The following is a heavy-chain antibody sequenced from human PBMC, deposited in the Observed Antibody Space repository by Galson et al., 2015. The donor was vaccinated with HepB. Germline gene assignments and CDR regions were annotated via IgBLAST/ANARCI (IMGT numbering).Heavy chain of an antibody. CDR2: IYSGGT. CDR1: GFTVSDTF. Sequence: SLRLSCAASGFTVSDTFMNWVRQAPGGGLEWVSLIYSGGTFYADSVRGRFTISSDNSKNILYLQMDSLRTEDTAFYYCARAGQSGGDGKYYFDYWGQGTLITVSP. CDR3: ARAGQSGGDGKYYFDY. V-gene: IGHV3-53*01. D-gene: IGHD2-21*01. J-gene: IGHJ4*02.